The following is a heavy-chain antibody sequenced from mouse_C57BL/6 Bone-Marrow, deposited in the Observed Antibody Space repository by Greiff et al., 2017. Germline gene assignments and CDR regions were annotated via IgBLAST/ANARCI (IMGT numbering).Heavy chain of an antibody. CDR2: IYPGDGDT. CDR1: GYAFSSSW. D-gene: IGHD4-1*01. Sequence: QVQLKESGPELVKPGASVTISCKASGYAFSSSWMNWVKQRPGKGLEWIGRIYPGDGDTNYNGKFKGKATLTADKSSSTAYMQLSSLTSEDSAVYLCARSGTVYAMDYWGQGTSVTVSS. J-gene: IGHJ4*01. CDR3: ARSGTVYAMDY. V-gene: IGHV1-82*01.